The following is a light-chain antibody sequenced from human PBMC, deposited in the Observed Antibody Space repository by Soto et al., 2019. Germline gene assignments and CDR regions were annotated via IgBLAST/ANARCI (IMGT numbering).Light chain of an antibody. V-gene: IGLV2-14*03. J-gene: IGLJ1*01. Sequence: QSALTQPASVSGSPGQSITISCTGTSSDFGGYTYVSWYQQHPSKAPKLMIFDATSRPSGVSNRFSGSKSDNTASLTIAGLQAEDEDDYYCSSYTSNSTYVFGTGTKLTVL. CDR1: SSDFGGYTY. CDR2: DAT. CDR3: SSYTSNSTYV.